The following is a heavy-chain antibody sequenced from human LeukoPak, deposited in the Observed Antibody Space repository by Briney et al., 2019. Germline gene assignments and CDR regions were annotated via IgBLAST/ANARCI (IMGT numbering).Heavy chain of an antibody. J-gene: IGHJ6*02. CDR2: ISYDGSNK. CDR1: GFTFSSYA. CDR3: ARGYDILTGYRGGDYGMDV. D-gene: IGHD3-9*01. Sequence: GGSLRLSCAASGFTFSSYAMHWVRQAPGKGLERVAVISYDGSNKYYADSVKGRFTISRDNSKNTLYLQMNSLRAEDTAVYYCARGYDILTGYRGGDYGMDVWAKGPRSPSP. V-gene: IGHV3-30-3*01.